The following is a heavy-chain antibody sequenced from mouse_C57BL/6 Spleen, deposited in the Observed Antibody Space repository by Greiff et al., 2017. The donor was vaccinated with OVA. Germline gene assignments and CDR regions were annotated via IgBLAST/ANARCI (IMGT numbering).Heavy chain of an antibody. V-gene: IGHV3-8*01. D-gene: IGHD4-1*01. CDR1: GYSITSDY. J-gene: IGHJ2*01. CDR2: ISYSGST. Sequence: VQLKESGPGLAKPSQTLSLTCSVTGYSITSDYWNWIRKFPGNKLEYMGYISYSGSTYYNPSLKSRISITRDKSKSQYYLQLHSVTTEDTATYYCASLTGTLFYFDYWGQGTTLTVSS. CDR3: ASLTGTLFYFDY.